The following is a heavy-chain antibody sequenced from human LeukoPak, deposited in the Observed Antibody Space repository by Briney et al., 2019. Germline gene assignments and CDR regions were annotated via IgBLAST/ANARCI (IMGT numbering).Heavy chain of an antibody. CDR3: ARGLTGTTGFYYYGMDV. CDR2: IKQDGSEK. Sequence: PGGSLRLSWAASGFTFSSYWMSWVRQAPGKGLEWVANIKQDGSEKYYVDSVKGRFTISRDNAKNSLYLQMNSLRAEDTAVYYCARGLTGTTGFYYYGMDVWGQGTTVTVSS. CDR1: GFTFSSYW. J-gene: IGHJ6*02. V-gene: IGHV3-7*01. D-gene: IGHD1-7*01.